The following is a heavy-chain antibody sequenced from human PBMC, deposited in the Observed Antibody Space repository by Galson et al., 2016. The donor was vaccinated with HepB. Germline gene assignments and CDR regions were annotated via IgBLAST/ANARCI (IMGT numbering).Heavy chain of an antibody. CDR1: GYTFTSHG. D-gene: IGHD3-10*01. CDR2: INTGNGNT. CDR3: ARDLLLWVDDPSL. Sequence: SVKVSCKASGYTFTSHGIHWVRQAPGQGLEWMGWINTGNGNTKYAQKFQDRVSISRDTSASTAHMELSSLGSGDTALYFCARDLLLWVDDPSLWGQGTLVTVSS. V-gene: IGHV1-3*04. J-gene: IGHJ4*02.